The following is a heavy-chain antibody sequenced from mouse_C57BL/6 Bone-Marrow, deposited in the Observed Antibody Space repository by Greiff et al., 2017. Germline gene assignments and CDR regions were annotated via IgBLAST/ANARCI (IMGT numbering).Heavy chain of an antibody. CDR3: ARGRHGSGYPFAY. J-gene: IGHJ3*01. CDR2: IDPSDSYT. D-gene: IGHD1-1*01. CDR1: GYTFTSYW. V-gene: IGHV1-69*01. Sequence: VQLQQPGAELVMPGASVKLSCKASGYTFTSYWMHWVKQRPGQGLEWIGEIDPSDSYTNYNQKFKGKSTLTVDKSSSTAYMQLSSLTSEDSAVYYCARGRHGSGYPFAYWGQGTLVTVSA.